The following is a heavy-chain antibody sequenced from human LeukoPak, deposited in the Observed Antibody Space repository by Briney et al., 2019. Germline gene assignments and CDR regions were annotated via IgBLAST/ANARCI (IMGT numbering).Heavy chain of an antibody. CDR3: ARDRPRGYSFDY. CDR2: ISSSGSTI. V-gene: IGHV3-11*01. J-gene: IGHJ4*02. D-gene: IGHD5-18*01. Sequence: GGSLRLSCAASGFTFSDYYMSWIRQAPGKGLEWVSYISSSGSTIHYADSVKGRFTISRDNAKNSLYLQMNSLRAEDTAVYYCARDRPRGYSFDYWGQGTLVTVSS. CDR1: GFTFSDYY.